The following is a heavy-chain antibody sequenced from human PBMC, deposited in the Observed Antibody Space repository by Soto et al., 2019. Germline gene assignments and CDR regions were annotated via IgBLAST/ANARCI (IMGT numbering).Heavy chain of an antibody. CDR1: GFTFSSYA. D-gene: IGHD3-3*01. J-gene: IGHJ2*01. Sequence: QVQLVESGGGVVQPGRSLRLSCAASGFTFSSYAMHWVRQAPGKGLEGVAVISYEGGNKYSADSVKGRFTISRDNSKNTLYLQMNSLRAEDTAVYYCARVAHITTSFWYFDLWGRGALVTVSS. CDR3: ARVAHITTSFWYFDL. CDR2: ISYEGGNK. V-gene: IGHV3-30-3*01.